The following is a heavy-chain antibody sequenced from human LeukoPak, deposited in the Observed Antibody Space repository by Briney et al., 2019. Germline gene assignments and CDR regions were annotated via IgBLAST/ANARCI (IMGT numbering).Heavy chain of an antibody. V-gene: IGHV4-59*01. CDR3: ARSDQQLVLDY. J-gene: IGHJ4*02. D-gene: IGHD6-13*01. Sequence: SETLSLTCTVSGGSISSYYWSWIRQPPGKGLEWIGYIYYSGSTNHNPSLKSRVTISVDTSKNQFFLKLSSVTAADTAVYYCARSDQQLVLDYWGQGTLVTVSS. CDR1: GGSISSYY. CDR2: IYYSGST.